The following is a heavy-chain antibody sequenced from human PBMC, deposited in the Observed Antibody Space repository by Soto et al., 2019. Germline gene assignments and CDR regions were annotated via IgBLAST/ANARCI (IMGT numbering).Heavy chain of an antibody. CDR3: AREPRDDYMISGGFDY. Sequence: QVQLVESGGGLVKPGGSLRLSCLASGFTFSDYYMSWFRQAPGKGLEWVSYISSGGSVIYSADSMKGRFTISRDNAKNSLDLQVNGLRAEDTAVYHCAREPRDDYMISGGFDYWGQGTLVTVSS. D-gene: IGHD4-4*01. J-gene: IGHJ4*02. CDR1: GFTFSDYY. CDR2: ISSGGSVI. V-gene: IGHV3-11*01.